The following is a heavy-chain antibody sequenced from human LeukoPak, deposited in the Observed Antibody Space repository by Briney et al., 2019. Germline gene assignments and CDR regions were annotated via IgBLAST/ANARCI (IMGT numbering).Heavy chain of an antibody. D-gene: IGHD3-16*01. CDR3: ASAVMGDHDAFDI. J-gene: IGHJ3*02. V-gene: IGHV3-11*04. CDR1: GFTFSDYY. Sequence: GXLRLSCAASGFTFSDYYMSWIRQAPGKGLEWVSYISSSGSTIYYADSVKGRFTISRDNAKNSLYLQMNSLRAEDTAVYYCASAVMGDHDAFDIWGQGTMVTVSS. CDR2: ISSSGSTI.